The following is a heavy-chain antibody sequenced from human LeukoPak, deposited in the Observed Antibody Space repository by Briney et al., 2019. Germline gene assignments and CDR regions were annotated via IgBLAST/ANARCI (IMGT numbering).Heavy chain of an antibody. V-gene: IGHV1-18*01. CDR2: ISAYNGKR. J-gene: IGHJ4*02. D-gene: IGHD5-24*01. CDR3: ARDCGDGYNWVTDYFDY. CDR1: GYTFTSYG. Sequence: ASVKVSCKASGYTFTSYGISWVRQAPGQGQEWMGWISAYNGKRNNEKKHQGRVTMPTDTSTSTSYIELRSLISDDTAVYYCARDCGDGYNWVTDYFDYWGQGTLVTVSS.